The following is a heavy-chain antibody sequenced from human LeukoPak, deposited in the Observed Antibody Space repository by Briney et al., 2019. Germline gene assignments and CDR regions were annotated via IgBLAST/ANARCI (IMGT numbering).Heavy chain of an antibody. CDR2: IYYSGST. J-gene: IGHJ4*02. D-gene: IGHD1-14*01. CDR1: GGSVSSGSYY. CDR3: ARVGPTTDYYFDY. Sequence: SETLSLTCTVSGGSVSSGSYYWSWIRQPPGKGLEWTGYIYYSGSTNYNPSLKSRVTISVDTSKNQFSLKLSSVTAADTAVYYCARVGPTTDYYFDYWGQGTLVTVSS. V-gene: IGHV4-61*01.